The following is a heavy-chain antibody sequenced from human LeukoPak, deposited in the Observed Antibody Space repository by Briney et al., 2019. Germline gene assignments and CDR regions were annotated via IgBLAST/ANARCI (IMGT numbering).Heavy chain of an antibody. Sequence: GGSLRLSCAASGFTVSSNYMSWVRQAPGKGLEWVSVIYSGGSTYYADSVKGRFTISRDNSKNTLYLQMNSLRAEDTAVYYCARGDVEMATIDYWGQGTLVTVSS. CDR1: GFTVSSNY. CDR2: IYSGGST. CDR3: ARGDVEMATIDY. D-gene: IGHD5-12*01. V-gene: IGHV3-66*01. J-gene: IGHJ4*02.